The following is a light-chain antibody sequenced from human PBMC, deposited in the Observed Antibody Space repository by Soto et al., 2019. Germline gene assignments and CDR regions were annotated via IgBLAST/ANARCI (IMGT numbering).Light chain of an antibody. J-gene: IGKJ2*01. CDR2: WAS. Sequence: DIVMTQSPDSLAVSLGERATINCKSSQSVLYSSNNKNYLAWYQQKPGQPPKLLIYWASTRESGVPDRFSGSGSGTDFPLTISSLPAEDVAVYYCQQYYSTPPYTFGQGTKLEIK. CDR1: QSVLYSSNNKNY. CDR3: QQYYSTPPYT. V-gene: IGKV4-1*01.